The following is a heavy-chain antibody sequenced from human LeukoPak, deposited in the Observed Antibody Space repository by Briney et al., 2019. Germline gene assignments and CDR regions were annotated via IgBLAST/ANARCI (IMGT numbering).Heavy chain of an antibody. CDR3: ARLGGGYFQETGVDY. J-gene: IGHJ4*02. CDR2: IFPGDSDT. V-gene: IGHV5-51*01. CDR1: GYRFTSNW. D-gene: IGHD5-12*01. Sequence: HGESLKISCKGSGYRFTSNWIGWVRQMPGKGLEWMGIIFPGDSDTRYSPSFQGQVTISADKSITTAYLQWTSLKASDTAMYYCARLGGGYFQETGVDYWGQGTLVTVSS.